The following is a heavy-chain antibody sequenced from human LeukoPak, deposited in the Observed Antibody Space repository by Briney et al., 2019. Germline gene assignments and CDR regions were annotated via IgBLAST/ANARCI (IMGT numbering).Heavy chain of an antibody. CDR3: ARDVERTGGTYYYGSGSPRG. J-gene: IGHJ4*02. CDR2: ISTGSSTI. V-gene: IGHV3-48*02. Sequence: GGSLRLSCAASGFTFSSYSMIWVRPAPGRGLEWVSYISTGSSTIYYADSVKGRFTISRDNAKNSLYLQMNSLRDEDTAVYYCARDVERTGGTYYYGSGSPRGWGQGTLVTVSS. D-gene: IGHD3-10*01. CDR1: GFTFSSYS.